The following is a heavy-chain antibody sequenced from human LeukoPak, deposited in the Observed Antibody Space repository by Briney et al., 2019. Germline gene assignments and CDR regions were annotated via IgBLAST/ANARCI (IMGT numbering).Heavy chain of an antibody. D-gene: IGHD7-27*01. V-gene: IGHV4-30-2*01. CDR2: IYHSGST. Sequence: PSETLSLTCTVSGGSISSGGYYWSWIRQPPGKGLEWIGYIYHSGSTYHNPSLKSRVTISVDRSKNQFSLKLSSVTAADTAVYYCASPWGYMDVWGKGTTVTVSS. CDR3: ASPWGYMDV. CDR1: GGSISSGGYY. J-gene: IGHJ6*03.